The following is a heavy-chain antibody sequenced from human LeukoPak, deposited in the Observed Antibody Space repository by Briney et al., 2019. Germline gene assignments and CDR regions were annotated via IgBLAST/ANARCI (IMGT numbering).Heavy chain of an antibody. CDR3: TSDSEGSLEWFD. Sequence: GGTLTLTCAASGGTFTQDLERGAPQAPAEVHPRLPLSKNKTDGGTTDYAAPVKDRFNISRDDSKNTLYLQMNSLETEDTAVYYCTSDSEGSLEWFDWGRGTLVTVCS. J-gene: IGHJ4*02. D-gene: IGHD3-3*01. CDR1: GGTFTQDL. V-gene: IGHV3-15*01. CDR2: SKNKTDGGTT.